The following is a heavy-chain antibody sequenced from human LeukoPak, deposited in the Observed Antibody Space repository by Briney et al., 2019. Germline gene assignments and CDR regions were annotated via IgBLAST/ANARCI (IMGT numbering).Heavy chain of an antibody. D-gene: IGHD3-9*01. CDR2: IYYSGST. J-gene: IGHJ4*02. Sequence: SETLSLTCTVSGGSISSYYWSWIRQPPGKGLEWIGYIYYSGSTNYNPSLKSRVTISLDTSKNQFSLNLRSVTAADTAVYYCARERYFDWSFDYWGQGTLVTVSS. V-gene: IGHV4-59*08. CDR3: ARERYFDWSFDY. CDR1: GGSISSYY.